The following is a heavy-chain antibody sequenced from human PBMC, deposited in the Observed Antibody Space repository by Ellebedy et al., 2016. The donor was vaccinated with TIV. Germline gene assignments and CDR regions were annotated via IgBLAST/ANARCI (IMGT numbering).Heavy chain of an antibody. D-gene: IGHD4-17*01. V-gene: IGHV3-23*01. J-gene: IGHJ4*02. CDR2: IIGSDGST. Sequence: GGSLRLXXAASGFAFSTYDMSWVRQAPGKGLEWVSVIIGSDGSTHYADSVKGRFTISRDNAKNSLYLQMNSLRAEDTAVYYCARRRTDYALDYWGQGTLVTVSS. CDR1: GFAFSTYD. CDR3: ARRRTDYALDY.